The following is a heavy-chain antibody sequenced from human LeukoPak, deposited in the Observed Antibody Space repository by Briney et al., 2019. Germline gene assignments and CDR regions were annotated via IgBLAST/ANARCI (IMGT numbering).Heavy chain of an antibody. CDR1: GFTFSSYS. D-gene: IGHD6-13*01. J-gene: IGHJ6*03. CDR3: ARDGYDSSSWYMGGYYYYYYMDV. V-gene: IGHV3-21*01. Sequence: GGSLRLSCAASGFTFSSYSMNWVRQAPGKGLEWVSSISSSSSYIYCADSVKGRFTISRDNAKNSLYLQMNSLRAEDTAVYYCARDGYDSSSWYMGGYYYYYYMDVWGKGTTVTVSS. CDR2: ISSSSSYI.